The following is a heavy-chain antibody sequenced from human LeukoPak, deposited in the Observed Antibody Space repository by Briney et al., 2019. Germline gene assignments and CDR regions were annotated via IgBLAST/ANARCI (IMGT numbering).Heavy chain of an antibody. J-gene: IGHJ4*02. CDR1: GGSISSYY. CDR3: AGALGGPSGVDY. Sequence: SETLSLTCTVSGGSISSYYWSWIRQPPGKGLEWIGYIYYSGSTNYNPSLKSRVTISVDTSKNQFSLKLSSVTAADTAVYYCAGALGGPSGVDYGGKEPLVTFSS. CDR2: IYYSGST. V-gene: IGHV4-59*01. D-gene: IGHD3-10*01.